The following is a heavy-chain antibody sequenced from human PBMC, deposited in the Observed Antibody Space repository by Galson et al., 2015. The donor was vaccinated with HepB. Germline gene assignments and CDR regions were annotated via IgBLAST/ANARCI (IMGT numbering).Heavy chain of an antibody. J-gene: IGHJ4*02. CDR3: ARDLAIAAAGVFDY. V-gene: IGHV3-30*04. CDR1: GFTFSSYA. CDR2: ISYDGSNK. Sequence: SLRLSCAASGFTFSSYAMHWVRQAPGKGLEWVAVISYDGSNKYYADSVKGRFTISRDNSKNTLYLQMNSLRAEDTAVYYCARDLAIAAAGVFDYWGQGTLVTVSS. D-gene: IGHD6-13*01.